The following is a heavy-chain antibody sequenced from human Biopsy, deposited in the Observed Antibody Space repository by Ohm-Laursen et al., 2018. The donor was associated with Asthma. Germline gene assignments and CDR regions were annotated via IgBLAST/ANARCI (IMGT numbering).Heavy chain of an antibody. CDR1: GYTFTDYY. CDR3: ASETGHSYGSGSEYYFDY. Sequence: SVKVSCKASGYTFTDYYMHWVRQAPGQGLEWMGGIIPIFGTTNYAQKFKGRVTITADESSSTAYMELSSLRSEDTAVYYCASETGHSYGSGSEYYFDYWGLGTLVTVSS. D-gene: IGHD3-10*01. CDR2: IIPIFGTT. J-gene: IGHJ4*02. V-gene: IGHV1-69*13.